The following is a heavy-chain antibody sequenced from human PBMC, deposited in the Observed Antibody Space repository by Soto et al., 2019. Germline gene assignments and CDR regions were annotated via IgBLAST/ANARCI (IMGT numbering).Heavy chain of an antibody. Sequence: ILSCAASGFTFSSYGMHWVRQAPGKGLEWVAVISYDGSNKYYADSVKGRFTISRDNSKNTLYLQMNSLRAEDTAVYYCANVLRLDYWGQGTLVTVSS. CDR2: ISYDGSNK. J-gene: IGHJ4*02. D-gene: IGHD2-8*01. V-gene: IGHV3-30*18. CDR1: GFTFSSYG. CDR3: ANVLRLDY.